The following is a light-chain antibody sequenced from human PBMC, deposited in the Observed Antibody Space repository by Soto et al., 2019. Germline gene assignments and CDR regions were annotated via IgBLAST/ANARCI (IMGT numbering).Light chain of an antibody. CDR2: GNS. CDR3: HSYDSSLSGYV. J-gene: IGLJ1*01. CDR1: SSNIGAGYD. Sequence: QSVLTQPPSVSGAPGQRVTISCTGSSSNIGAGYDVHWYQQLPGTAPKLLIYGNSNRPSGVPDRFSGSKSGTSASLATTGLQAEDEADYYCHSYDSSLSGYVFGTGTKLTVL. V-gene: IGLV1-40*01.